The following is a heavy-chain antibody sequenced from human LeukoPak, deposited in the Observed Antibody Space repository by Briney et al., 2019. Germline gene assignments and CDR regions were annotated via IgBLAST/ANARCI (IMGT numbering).Heavy chain of an antibody. J-gene: IGHJ4*02. CDR1: GGSISSYY. D-gene: IGHD3-10*01. CDR3: ARDYGSGSFDY. V-gene: IGHV4-59*01. CDR2: IYYSGSP. Sequence: SXXLSLTCTVSGGSISSYYWSWIRQPPGKGLEWIGYIYYSGSPNYHPSLKSRFTISVDTSKNQFSLKLSSVTAADTAVYYCARDYGSGSFDYWGQGTLVTVSS.